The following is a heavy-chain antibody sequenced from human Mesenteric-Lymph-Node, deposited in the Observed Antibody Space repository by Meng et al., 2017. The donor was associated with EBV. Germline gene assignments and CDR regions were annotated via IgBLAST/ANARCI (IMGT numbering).Heavy chain of an antibody. CDR3: VRVSERRLDPAVPNIDY. J-gene: IGHJ4*02. V-gene: IGHV1-18*01. D-gene: IGHD5-18*01. CDR1: YYSFTCSG. Sequence: VHVGLLVAEVMKPGTSREDSGKASYYSFTCSGISWALQAPGQGLGWMGWSIVYNDHTNYAQRLQGRVTMTTNTSTSTADMELKSLRSGDTAMFYCVRVSERRLDPAVPNIDYWGQGTLVTVSS. CDR2: SIVYNDHT.